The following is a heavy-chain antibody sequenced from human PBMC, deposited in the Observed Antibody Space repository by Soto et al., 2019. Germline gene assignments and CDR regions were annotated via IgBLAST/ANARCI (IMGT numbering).Heavy chain of an antibody. D-gene: IGHD3-10*01. V-gene: IGHV1-3*01. J-gene: IGHJ6*01. CDR1: GYTFTSYA. Sequence: ASVKVSCKASGYTFTSYAMHWVRQAPGQRLEWMGWINAGNGNTKYSQKFQGRVTITRDTSASTAYMELSSLRSEDTAVYYCACDLGRHRLWFGELKGMELWGQGTTVNVSS. CDR3: ACDLGRHRLWFGELKGMEL. CDR2: INAGNGNT.